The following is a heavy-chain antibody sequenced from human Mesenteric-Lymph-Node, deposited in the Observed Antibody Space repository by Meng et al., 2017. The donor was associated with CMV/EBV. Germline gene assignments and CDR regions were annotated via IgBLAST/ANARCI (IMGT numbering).Heavy chain of an antibody. J-gene: IGHJ5*02. CDR3: ASGYPSES. Sequence: GESLKISCAAAGFSFGDYALSWVRQAPGKGLEWVSVTYSGGGADYADSVKGRFTISRDTSKNTVSLQMNSLRAEDTAIYYCASGYPSESWGQGTPVTVSS. D-gene: IGHD6-13*01. CDR1: GFSFGDYA. V-gene: IGHV3-53*01. CDR2: TYSGGGA.